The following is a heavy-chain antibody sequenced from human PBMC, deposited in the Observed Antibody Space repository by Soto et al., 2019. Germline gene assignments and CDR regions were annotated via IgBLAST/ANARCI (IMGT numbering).Heavy chain of an antibody. CDR3: ARASTAMGRDAFDI. Sequence: EVQLVESGGGLIQPGGSLRLSCAASGFTVSSNYMSWVRQAPGKGLEWVSVIYSGGSTYYADSVKGRFTISRDNSKNTLYLQMNSLRAEDTAVYYCARASTAMGRDAFDIWGQGTMVTVSS. CDR1: GFTVSSNY. J-gene: IGHJ3*02. D-gene: IGHD5-18*01. CDR2: IYSGGST. V-gene: IGHV3-53*01.